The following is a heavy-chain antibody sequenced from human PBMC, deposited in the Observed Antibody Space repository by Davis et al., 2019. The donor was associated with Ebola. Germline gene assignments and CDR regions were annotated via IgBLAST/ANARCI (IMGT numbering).Heavy chain of an antibody. J-gene: IGHJ4*02. V-gene: IGHV4-61*01. CDR2: TMYSGTT. CDR3: ARMRCSLKSCYKLYFDF. D-gene: IGHD3-10*01. Sequence: PSETLSLTCVVSGDSVSSSTNYWTWIRQSPGKGLEWIASTMYSGTTTHNPSLRHRLSTSIDTSNNQFSLTLTSVTAADTAVYYCARMRCSLKSCYKLYFDFWGQGALVTVSS. CDR1: GDSVSSSTNY.